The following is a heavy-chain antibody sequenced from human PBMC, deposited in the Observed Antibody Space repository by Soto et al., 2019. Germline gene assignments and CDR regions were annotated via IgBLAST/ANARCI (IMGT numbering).Heavy chain of an antibody. Sequence: SETLSITCSVSGGSIISSSYYWVWIRQPPGKGLEWIGDVYYSGTTHYNPSLNSRVTISVDTSKNQFSLRLSSVTAADTAVYYCARLRPPGNWFDPWGQGTLVTVSS. J-gene: IGHJ5*02. CDR2: VYYSGTT. CDR1: GGSIISSSYY. V-gene: IGHV4-39*01. CDR3: ARLRPPGNWFDP.